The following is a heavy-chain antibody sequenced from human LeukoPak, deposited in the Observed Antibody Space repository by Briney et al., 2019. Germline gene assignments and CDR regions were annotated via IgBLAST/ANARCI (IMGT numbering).Heavy chain of an antibody. Sequence: ASVKVSCKASGYTFTSYAMNWVRQAPGQGLVWMGWINTNTGNPTYAQGFTGRFVFSLDTSVSTAYLQISSLKAEDTAVYYCARDGLVCSGGSCFTFDPWGQGTLVTVSS. V-gene: IGHV7-4-1*02. D-gene: IGHD2-15*01. CDR2: INTNTGNP. J-gene: IGHJ5*02. CDR1: GYTFTSYA. CDR3: ARDGLVCSGGSCFTFDP.